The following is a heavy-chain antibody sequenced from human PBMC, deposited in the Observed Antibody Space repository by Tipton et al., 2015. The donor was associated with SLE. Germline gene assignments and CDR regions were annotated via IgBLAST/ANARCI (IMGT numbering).Heavy chain of an antibody. CDR1: GFTFSSYA. V-gene: IGHV3-23*01. J-gene: IGHJ4*02. CDR2: ISGSGGST. Sequence: SLRLSCAASGFTFSSYAMSWVRQAPGKGLEWVSAISGSGGSTYYADSVKGRFTISIDNSKNTLYLQMNSLRAEDTAVYYCAKTGSDFWSGYSYWGQGTLVTVSS. CDR3: AKTGSDFWSGYSY. D-gene: IGHD3-3*01.